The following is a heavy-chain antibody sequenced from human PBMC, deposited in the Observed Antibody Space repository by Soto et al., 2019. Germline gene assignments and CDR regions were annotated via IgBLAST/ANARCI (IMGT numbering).Heavy chain of an antibody. D-gene: IGHD2-21*02. Sequence: QVQLQESGPGLVKPAGTLSLTCAVSGASINSNNWWTWVRQPPGKGLEWIGEIFHSGSANYDPSLRSRVTISVDKSKNQFSLKLTSVAAADTAVYYCAGMAVPTAVLPTDYWGQVTLVTVSS. CDR3: AGMAVPTAVLPTDY. J-gene: IGHJ4*02. CDR2: IFHSGSA. V-gene: IGHV4-4*02. CDR1: GASINSNNW.